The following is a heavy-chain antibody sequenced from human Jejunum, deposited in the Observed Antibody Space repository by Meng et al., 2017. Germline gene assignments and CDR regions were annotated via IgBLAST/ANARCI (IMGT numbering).Heavy chain of an antibody. V-gene: IGHV4-59*02. Sequence: SETLSLTCTVSGDSVTTYYWSWFRQPPGKGLEWVGYMYYSRSIDYNPSLKSRVTISLDTSKNQFSLKMRSVSAADTAIYYCASGEGSYYSRYWGQGTLVTVSS. CDR2: MYYSRSI. CDR3: ASGEGSYYSRY. D-gene: IGHD3-10*01. CDR1: GDSVTTYY. J-gene: IGHJ4*02.